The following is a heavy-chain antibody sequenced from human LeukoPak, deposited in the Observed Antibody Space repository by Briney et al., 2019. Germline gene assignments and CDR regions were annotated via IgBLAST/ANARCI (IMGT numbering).Heavy chain of an antibody. V-gene: IGHV1-2*06. Sequence: ASAKVSCKAPGYTFTGYYMHWVRQAPGQGLEWMGRINPNSGGTNYAQKFQGRVTTTRDTSISTAYMELSRLRSDDTAVYYCARGYSYGFDYWGQGTLVTVSS. CDR1: GYTFTGYY. CDR3: ARGYSYGFDY. CDR2: INPNSGGT. D-gene: IGHD5-18*01. J-gene: IGHJ4*02.